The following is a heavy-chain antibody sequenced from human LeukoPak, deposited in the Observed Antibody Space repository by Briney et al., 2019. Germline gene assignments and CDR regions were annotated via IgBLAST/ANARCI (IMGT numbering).Heavy chain of an antibody. V-gene: IGHV3-53*01. J-gene: IGHJ4*02. CDR3: ARDCGDIWGSYFGY. CDR2: IYSGGST. D-gene: IGHD3-16*01. Sequence: RGSLRLSCAASGFTVRNNYVSWVRQAPGKGLEWVSFIYSGGSTHYADSVKGRFTITRDNSMNTVYLQMNSLRAEDTAVYYCARDCGDIWGSYFGYWGQGTLVTVSS. CDR1: GFTVRNNY.